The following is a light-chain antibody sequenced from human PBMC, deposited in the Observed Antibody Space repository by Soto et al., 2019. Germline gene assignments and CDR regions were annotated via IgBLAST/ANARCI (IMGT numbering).Light chain of an antibody. CDR3: QQRLNWPPLT. J-gene: IGKJ4*01. CDR1: QSVSIY. Sequence: EVVLTQSPATLSLSPGERATLSCRASQSVSIYLAWYQQKPGQAPRLLIYDASNRAPGIPARFSGSGSGTDFSRTISSLEPEDFSVYYCQQRLNWPPLTFGGGIKVEIK. V-gene: IGKV3-11*01. CDR2: DAS.